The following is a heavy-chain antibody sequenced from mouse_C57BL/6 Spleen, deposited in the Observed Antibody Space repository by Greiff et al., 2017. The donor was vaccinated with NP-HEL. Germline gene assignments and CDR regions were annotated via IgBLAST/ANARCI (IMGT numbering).Heavy chain of an antibody. D-gene: IGHD4-1*01. J-gene: IGHJ3*01. CDR1: GYTFTSYW. Sequence: QVQLQQPGAELVKPGASVKLSCKASGYTFTSYWMQWVKQRPGQGLEWIGEIDPSDSYTNYNQKFKGKATLTVDTSSSTAYMQLSSLTSEDSAVYYCALGPFAYWGQGTLVTVSA. CDR3: ALGPFAY. CDR2: IDPSDSYT. V-gene: IGHV1-50*01.